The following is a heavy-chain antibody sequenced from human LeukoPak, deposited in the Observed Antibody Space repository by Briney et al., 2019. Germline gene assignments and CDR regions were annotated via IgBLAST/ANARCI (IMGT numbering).Heavy chain of an antibody. D-gene: IGHD2-15*01. Sequence: GESLKISCKGSGYTFTTYWIGWVRQMPGKGLEWMGIIFPADSDTKYSPSFQGQATMSADKSISTAYLQWSSLKASDTATYYCARPGGYCSGNTCEGAFGIWGQGTVVTVSS. V-gene: IGHV5-51*01. J-gene: IGHJ3*02. CDR1: GYTFTTYW. CDR3: ARPGGYCSGNTCEGAFGI. CDR2: IFPADSDT.